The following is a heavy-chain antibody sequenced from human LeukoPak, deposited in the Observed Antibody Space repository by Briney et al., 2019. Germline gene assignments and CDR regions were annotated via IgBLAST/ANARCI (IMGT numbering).Heavy chain of an antibody. Sequence: SETLSLTCAVYGGSFSGYYWSWIRQPPGKGLEWIGEINHSGSTNYNPSLKSRVTISVDTSKNQFSLKLSSVTAADTAVYYCARLGYSYGYRVDYWGQGTLVTVSS. CDR2: INHSGST. V-gene: IGHV4-34*01. CDR3: ARLGYSYGYRVDY. J-gene: IGHJ4*02. D-gene: IGHD5-18*01. CDR1: GGSFSGYY.